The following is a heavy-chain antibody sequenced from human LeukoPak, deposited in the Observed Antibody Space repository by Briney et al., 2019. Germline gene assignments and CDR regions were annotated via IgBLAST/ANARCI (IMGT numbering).Heavy chain of an antibody. CDR3: TRLPIFTGYFFDY. D-gene: IGHD3-9*01. Sequence: SETLSLTCTVSGGSISSSSYYWGWIRQPPGKGLEWIGSIYYTGSTYYNPSLKNRVIMSADTSKSQVSLTLISVTAADTAVYYCTRLPIFTGYFFDYWGQGTLVTVSS. J-gene: IGHJ4*02. CDR2: IYYTGST. CDR1: GGSISSSSYY. V-gene: IGHV4-39*01.